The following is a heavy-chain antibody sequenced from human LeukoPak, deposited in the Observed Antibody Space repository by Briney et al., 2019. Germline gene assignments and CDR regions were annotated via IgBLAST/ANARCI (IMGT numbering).Heavy chain of an antibody. Sequence: PSETLSLTCTVSGDSMSSSSYYRGWIRQPPGKGLEWIGSIYYSGSTYYNPSLKSRVTISVDTSKNQFSLKLSSVTAADTAVYYCARRDATSVAGPFDYWGQGTLVTVSS. D-gene: IGHD6-19*01. J-gene: IGHJ4*02. CDR3: ARRDATSVAGPFDY. CDR2: IYYSGST. V-gene: IGHV4-39*01. CDR1: GDSMSSSSYY.